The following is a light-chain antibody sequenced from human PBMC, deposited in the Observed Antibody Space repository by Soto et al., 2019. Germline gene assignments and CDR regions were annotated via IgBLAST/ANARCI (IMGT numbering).Light chain of an antibody. J-gene: IGLJ1*01. CDR1: SSDIGGYDY. V-gene: IGLV2-14*01. CDR2: EVS. CDR3: SSYSISTAYL. Sequence: QSVLTQPASVSGSPGQSITISCIGTSSDIGGYDYVSWYQLHPGKAPKLMVFEVSNRPSGVSYRFSGSKSGNTASLTISGLQAEDEADYFCSSYSISTAYLFGTGTKLTVL.